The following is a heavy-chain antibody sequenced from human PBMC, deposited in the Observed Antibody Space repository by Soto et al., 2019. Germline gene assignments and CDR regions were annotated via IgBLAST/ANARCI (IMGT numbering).Heavy chain of an antibody. J-gene: IGHJ5*02. D-gene: IGHD1-1*01. V-gene: IGHV3-9*01. Sequence: HGGSLRLSCGASGFTFDDFAMHWVRQSPGKGLEWVSGMSWNRGSIVYADSVKGRFTISRDNAKNSLYLQMNSLRAEDTAVYYCAKDPPLAWNDPNWFDPWGQGTLVTVSS. CDR1: GFTFDDFA. CDR2: MSWNRGSI. CDR3: AKDPPLAWNDPNWFDP.